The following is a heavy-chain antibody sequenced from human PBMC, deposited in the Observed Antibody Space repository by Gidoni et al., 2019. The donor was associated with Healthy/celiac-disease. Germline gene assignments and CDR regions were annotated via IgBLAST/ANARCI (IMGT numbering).Heavy chain of an antibody. J-gene: IGHJ4*02. Sequence: LVKGRFTISRDNAKNSLYLQMNSLRAEDTAVYYCARVKAQWLPTFDYWGQGTLVTVSS. V-gene: IGHV3-11*05. D-gene: IGHD6-19*01. CDR3: ARVKAQWLPTFDY.